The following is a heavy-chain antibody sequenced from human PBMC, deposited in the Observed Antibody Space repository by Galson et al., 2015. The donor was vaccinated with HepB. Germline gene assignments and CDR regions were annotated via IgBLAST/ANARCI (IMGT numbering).Heavy chain of an antibody. V-gene: IGHV3-7*03. D-gene: IGHD3-3*01. CDR3: ARDDWSGYNTLDY. J-gene: IGHJ4*02. CDR2: IKQDGSEK. CDR1: GFTFSSYW. Sequence: SLRLSCAASGFTFSSYWMSWVRQAPGKGLEWVANIKQDGSEKYYVDSVKGRFTISRDNAKNSLYLQMNSLRAEDTAVYYCARDDWSGYNTLDYWGQGTLVTVSS.